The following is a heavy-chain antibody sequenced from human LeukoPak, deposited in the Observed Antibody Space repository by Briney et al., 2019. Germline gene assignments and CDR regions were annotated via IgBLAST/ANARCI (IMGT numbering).Heavy chain of an antibody. CDR2: ISYDGSNK. CDR3: ARGCRVGYKGCFDY. D-gene: IGHD5-24*01. V-gene: IGHV3-30*03. J-gene: IGHJ4*02. Sequence: GGSLRLSCVDSGFTFSSYGMHWVRQAPGKGLEWVAVISYDGSNKNYVDSVKGRFTISRDNSKNTLDLQMNSLRAEDTAVYYCARGCRVGYKGCFDYWGQGTLVTVSS. CDR1: GFTFSSYG.